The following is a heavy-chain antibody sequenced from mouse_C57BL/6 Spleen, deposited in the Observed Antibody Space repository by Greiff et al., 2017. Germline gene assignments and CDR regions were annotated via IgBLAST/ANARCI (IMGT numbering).Heavy chain of an antibody. CDR2: IDPSDSYT. V-gene: IGHV1-69*01. CDR3: ARTLYGNYFAY. D-gene: IGHD2-1*01. CDR1: GYTFTSYW. Sequence: QVQLQQPGAELVMPGASVKLSCKASGYTFTSYWMHWVKQRPGQGLEWIGEIDPSDSYTNYNQKFKGKSTLTVDKSSSTAYMQLSSLTSEDSAVYYCARTLYGNYFAYWGQGTLVTVSA. J-gene: IGHJ3*01.